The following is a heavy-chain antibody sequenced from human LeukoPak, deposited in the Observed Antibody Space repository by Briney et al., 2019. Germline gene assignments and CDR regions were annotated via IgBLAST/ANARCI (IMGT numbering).Heavy chain of an antibody. D-gene: IGHD6-19*01. CDR2: INHSGST. Sequence: PSETLSLTCAVYGGSFSGYYWSWIRQPPGKGLEWIGEINHSGSTNYNPSLKSRVTISVDTSKNQFSLKLSSVTAADTAVYCCARGGWQWLVSQRVKWFDPWGQGTLVTVSS. V-gene: IGHV4-34*01. CDR1: GGSFSGYY. CDR3: ARGGWQWLVSQRVKWFDP. J-gene: IGHJ5*02.